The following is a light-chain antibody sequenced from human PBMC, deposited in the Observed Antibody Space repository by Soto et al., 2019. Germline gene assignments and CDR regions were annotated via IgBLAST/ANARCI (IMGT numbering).Light chain of an antibody. J-gene: IGKJ4*01. CDR1: QSITSN. Sequence: KVMTLSAATVSVYAEERATLCGRASQSITSNLAWYQQKPGQAPRLLISGASTRATGIPPRFSGSGSGTEFTLAISSLQSEDFALYYCQQYNSWPLTFAGGTKLDIK. CDR3: QQYNSWPLT. V-gene: IGKV3-15*01. CDR2: GAS.